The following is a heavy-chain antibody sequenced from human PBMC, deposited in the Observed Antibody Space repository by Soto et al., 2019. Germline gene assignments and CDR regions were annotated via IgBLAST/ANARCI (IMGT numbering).Heavy chain of an antibody. CDR3: AIQHPLDSSAWYN. V-gene: IGHV5-51*01. CDR2: IYPGDSDT. D-gene: IGHD6-19*01. J-gene: IGHJ4*02. Sequence: HGESLKVSCKASGYSFTNYWIGWVRQLTGKGLEWMGTIYPGDSDTRYSPSFQGQVTFSVDKSINTAYLHWTSLKASDTAIYYCAIQHPLDSSAWYNWGQGTLVTVSS. CDR1: GYSFTNYW.